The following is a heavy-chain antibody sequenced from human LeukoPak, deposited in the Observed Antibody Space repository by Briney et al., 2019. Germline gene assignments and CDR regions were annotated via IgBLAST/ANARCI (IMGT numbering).Heavy chain of an antibody. CDR1: GFTSSSYT. CDR3: AKDGQGLTYYFDY. V-gene: IGHV3-30*18. Sequence: PGGSLRLSCAAPGFTSSSYTMNWVRQAPGEGLEWVAVISDDGSKKYYVDSVKGRFTISRDNSKNTLYLQMNSLRAEDTAVYYCAKDGQGLTYYFDYWGQGTLVTVSS. J-gene: IGHJ4*02. D-gene: IGHD3-16*01. CDR2: ISDDGSKK.